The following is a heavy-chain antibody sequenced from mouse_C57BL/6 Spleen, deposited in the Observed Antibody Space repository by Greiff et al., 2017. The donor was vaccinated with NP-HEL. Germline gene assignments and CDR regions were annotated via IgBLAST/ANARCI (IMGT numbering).Heavy chain of an antibody. V-gene: IGHV1-74*01. D-gene: IGHD1-1*01. CDR3: AIGDYYGSSTKDY. CDR2: IHPSDSDT. CDR1: GYTFTSYW. J-gene: IGHJ2*01. Sequence: VQLQQPGAELVKPGASVKVSCKASGYTFTSYWMHWVKQRPGQGLEWIGRIHPSDSDTNYNQKFKGKATLTVDKSSSTAYMQLSSLTSEDSAVYYCAIGDYYGSSTKDYWGQGTTLTVSS.